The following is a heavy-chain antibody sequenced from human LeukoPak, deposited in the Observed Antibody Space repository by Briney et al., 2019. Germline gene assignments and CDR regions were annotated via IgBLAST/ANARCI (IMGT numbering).Heavy chain of an antibody. CDR2: ISYDGSNK. CDR1: GFIFRSYG. J-gene: IGHJ3*02. CDR3: AKEDGDYASGVAFDI. V-gene: IGHV3-30*18. D-gene: IGHD4-17*01. Sequence: SGGSLRLSCAASGFIFRSYGMHWVRQGPGKGLEWVAVISYDGSNKYYADSVKGRFTISRDNSKNTLYLQMNSLRAEDTAVYYCAKEDGDYASGVAFDIWGQGTMVTVSS.